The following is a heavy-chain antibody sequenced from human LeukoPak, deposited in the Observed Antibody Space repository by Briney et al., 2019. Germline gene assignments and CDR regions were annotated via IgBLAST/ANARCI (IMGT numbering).Heavy chain of an antibody. CDR1: GGSLRNYY. J-gene: IGHJ5*02. CDR3: ARERERTVVVLGVTSSWFDA. V-gene: IGHV4-34*01. CDR2: IDHSGST. D-gene: IGHD2-15*01. Sequence: PSETLSLTCAVYGGSLRNYYWNWIRQPPGKGLEWIGEIDHSGSTSYNPSLKSRVTISVDTSKNQFSLKLSSVTAADTAVYYCARERERTVVVLGVTSSWFDAWGQGTLVTVSS.